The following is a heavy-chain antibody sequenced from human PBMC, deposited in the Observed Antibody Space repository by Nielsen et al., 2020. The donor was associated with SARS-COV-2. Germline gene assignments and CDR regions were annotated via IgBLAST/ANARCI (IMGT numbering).Heavy chain of an antibody. Sequence: GESLKISCAASGFTFSDHYMTWIRQTPGKGLEWISYITNTGAEYYADSVKGRFTISRDNAQSSLYLLMNNLRTEDTAVYYCPSSGWLDYWGQGTRVTVSS. CDR1: GFTFSDHY. D-gene: IGHD6-19*01. J-gene: IGHJ4*02. CDR3: PSSGWLDY. CDR2: ITNTGAE. V-gene: IGHV3-11*04.